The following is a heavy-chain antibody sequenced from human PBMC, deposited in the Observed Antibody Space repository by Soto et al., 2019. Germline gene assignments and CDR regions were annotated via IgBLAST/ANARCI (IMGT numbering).Heavy chain of an antibody. CDR2: INAGNGNT. J-gene: IGHJ4*02. D-gene: IGHD6-19*01. CDR1: GYTFTGYA. Sequence: GASVKVSCKASGYTFTGYAMHWVRQAPGQRLEWMGWINAGNGNTKYSQKFQGRVTITRDTSASTAYMELSSLRSEDTAVYYCARDLRGWYKGVDYWGQGTLVTVSS. V-gene: IGHV1-3*01. CDR3: ARDLRGWYKGVDY.